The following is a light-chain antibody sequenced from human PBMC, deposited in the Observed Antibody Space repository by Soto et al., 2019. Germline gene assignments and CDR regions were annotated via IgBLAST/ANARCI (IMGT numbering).Light chain of an antibody. CDR1: QSVSSY. Sequence: EIVLTQSPATLSLSPGERATLSCRASQSVSSYLAWYQQKPGQAPRLLIYDASNRATGIPARFSGSGSGTDFTLTISSLEPEDFAVYYCQQRSNWSMYTFGQGTKVDI. V-gene: IGKV3-11*01. J-gene: IGKJ2*01. CDR2: DAS. CDR3: QQRSNWSMYT.